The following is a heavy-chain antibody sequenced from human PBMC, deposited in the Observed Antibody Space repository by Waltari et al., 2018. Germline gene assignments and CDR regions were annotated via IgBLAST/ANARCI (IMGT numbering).Heavy chain of an antibody. CDR2: IYHSGST. Sequence: PSETLSLTCAVSGYSISSGYYWGWIRQPPGKGLEWIGSIYHSGSTYYNPSLKSRVTISVDTSKNQFSLKLSSVTAADTAVYYCARHVLQPHFDYWGQGTLVTVSS. V-gene: IGHV4-38-2*01. CDR3: ARHVLQPHFDY. CDR1: GYSISSGYY. J-gene: IGHJ4*02. D-gene: IGHD3-10*02.